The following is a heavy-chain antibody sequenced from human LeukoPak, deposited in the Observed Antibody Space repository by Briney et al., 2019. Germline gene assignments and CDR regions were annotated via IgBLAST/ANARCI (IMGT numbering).Heavy chain of an antibody. J-gene: IGHJ4*02. D-gene: IGHD3-3*01. CDR2: ISSSGDYT. CDR3: AKSSRILLHFLDKPPKGPFDY. CDR1: GFTFSSYA. Sequence: PGGSLRLSCAASGFTFSSYAMTWVRQAPGKGLEWVSAISSSGDYTYYADFVKGRFTISRDNSKNTLYLQMNSLRAEDTAVYYCAKSSRILLHFLDKPPKGPFDYWGQGTLVTVSS. V-gene: IGHV3-23*01.